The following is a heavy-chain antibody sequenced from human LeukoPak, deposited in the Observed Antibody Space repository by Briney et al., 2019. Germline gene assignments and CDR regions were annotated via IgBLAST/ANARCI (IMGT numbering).Heavy chain of an antibody. CDR1: EFTVSTNY. V-gene: IGHV3-66*01. D-gene: IGHD3-10*01. CDR2: IYSGGTT. J-gene: IGHJ4*02. Sequence: GGSLRLSCAASEFTVSTNYMNWVRQAPGKGLEWVSAIYSGGTTYYADSVKGRFTIPRDTSKNTLYLQMNSLRAEDTAVYYCARDKFRGYFDYWGQGTLVTVSS. CDR3: ARDKFRGYFDY.